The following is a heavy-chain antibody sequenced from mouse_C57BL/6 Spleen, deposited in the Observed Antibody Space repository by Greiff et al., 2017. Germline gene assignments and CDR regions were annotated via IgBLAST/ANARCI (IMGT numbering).Heavy chain of an antibody. CDR1: GFYITDYY. D-gene: IGHD1-1*01. V-gene: IGHV14-2*01. Sequence: VQLQQSGAELVKPGASVKLSCTASGFYITDYYMHWVKQRTEQGLEWIGRIDPEDGDTKYAPKFQGKATITADTSSNTAYLQLSSLTSEDTAVYYCAHYYYCSSGYCYFDVWGTGTTVTVSS. J-gene: IGHJ1*03. CDR2: IDPEDGDT. CDR3: AHYYYCSSGYCYFDV.